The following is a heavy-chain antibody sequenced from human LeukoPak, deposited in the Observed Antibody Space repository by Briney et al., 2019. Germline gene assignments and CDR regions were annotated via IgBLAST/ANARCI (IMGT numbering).Heavy chain of an antibody. V-gene: IGHV3-9*01. D-gene: IGHD4-17*01. CDR2: ITWNSGSI. Sequence: GRSLRLSCAASGFSFDDYAMHWVRQAPGKGLEWVSGITWNSGSIDYADSVKGRFTISRDNSKNTLYLQMNSLRAEDTAVYYCAKDRHGDYLGKGGMDVWGQGTTVTVSS. CDR3: AKDRHGDYLGKGGMDV. J-gene: IGHJ6*02. CDR1: GFSFDDYA.